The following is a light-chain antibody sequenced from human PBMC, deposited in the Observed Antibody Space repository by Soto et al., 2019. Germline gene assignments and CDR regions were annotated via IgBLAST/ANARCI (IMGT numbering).Light chain of an antibody. CDR1: QGISNY. CDR2: AAS. V-gene: IGKV1-27*01. Sequence: DIQRTQSPSSLSASVGDRVTITCRASQGISNYLAWYQQKPGKGPKFLIYAASTLQSGVPSRFSGSGSGTDFSLTITSLQPEDVATYYCQKYNRAPWTFGQGTKVEIK. CDR3: QKYNRAPWT. J-gene: IGKJ1*01.